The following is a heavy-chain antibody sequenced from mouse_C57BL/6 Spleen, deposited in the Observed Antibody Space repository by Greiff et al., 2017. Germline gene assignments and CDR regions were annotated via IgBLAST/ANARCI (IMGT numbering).Heavy chain of an antibody. CDR3: ARGGYSNYVYYFDY. CDR1: GYTFTSYW. J-gene: IGHJ2*01. D-gene: IGHD2-5*01. CDR2: IDPSDSYT. V-gene: IGHV1-69*01. Sequence: VQLQQPGAELVMPGASVKLSCKASGYTFTSYWMHWVKQRPGQGLEWIGEIDPSDSYTNYNQKFKGKSTLTVDKSSSTAYMQLSSLTSEDSAVXYCARGGYSNYVYYFDYWGQGTTLTVAS.